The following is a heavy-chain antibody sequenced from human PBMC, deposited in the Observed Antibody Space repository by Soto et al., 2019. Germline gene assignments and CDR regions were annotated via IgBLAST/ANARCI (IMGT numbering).Heavy chain of an antibody. CDR1: GFSFINAW. J-gene: IGHJ5*02. D-gene: IGHD1-26*01. CDR2: IKSKTDGGTT. CDR3: IAIIPKRKWELGP. Sequence: WGSLRLSCTASGFSFINAWIILFRHSPFKWLEWAVRIKSKTDGGTTDYAEPVKGRFTISRDDAKQTLYVQMTSLRAEDTAVYYCIAIIPKRKWELGPWGQGTLVTVSS. V-gene: IGHV3-15*05.